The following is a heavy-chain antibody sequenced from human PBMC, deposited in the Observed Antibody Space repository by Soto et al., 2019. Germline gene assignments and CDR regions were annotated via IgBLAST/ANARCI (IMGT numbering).Heavy chain of an antibody. CDR1: GDSISSSGYY. CDR2: IYYSGDT. Sequence: SETLSLTCSVSGDSISSSGYYWGWIRQPPGKGLEWIGTIYYSGDTYYNPSLKSRVTISVDTSKNQFSLRLRSVTAADTAVYYCARDFGTFYSDSSGYHCRGYFDYWGQGTQVTVS. J-gene: IGHJ4*02. V-gene: IGHV4-39*02. D-gene: IGHD3-22*01. CDR3: ARDFGTFYSDSSGYHCRGYFDY.